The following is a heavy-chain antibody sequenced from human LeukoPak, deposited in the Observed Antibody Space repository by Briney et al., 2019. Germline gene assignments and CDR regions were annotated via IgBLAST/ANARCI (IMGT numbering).Heavy chain of an antibody. J-gene: IGHJ4*02. D-gene: IGHD1-14*01. V-gene: IGHV4-39*01. CDR3: ARHATALITYYFDY. Sequence: YWXWIXQPXXRRLEWLGSISYDGSTYYNPSLNSRLTISVDTSKNQFSLKLRSVTAADTAVYYCARHATALITYYFDYWGQGTLVTVSS. CDR1: Y. CDR2: ISYDGST.